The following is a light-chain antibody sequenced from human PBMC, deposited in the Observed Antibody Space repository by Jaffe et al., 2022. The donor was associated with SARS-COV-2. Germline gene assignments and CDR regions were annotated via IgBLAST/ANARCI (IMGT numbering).Light chain of an antibody. Sequence: DIVMTQSPDSLAVSLGERATINCKSSQSILHSSNNKNYLAWYQQKPGHPPKLLIYWASTRESGVPDRFSGSGSGTDFTLTISSLQAEDVAVYYCQQYYSIPFTFGGGTKVEIK. J-gene: IGKJ4*01. CDR2: WAS. CDR3: QQYYSIPFT. CDR1: QSILHSSNNKNY. V-gene: IGKV4-1*01.